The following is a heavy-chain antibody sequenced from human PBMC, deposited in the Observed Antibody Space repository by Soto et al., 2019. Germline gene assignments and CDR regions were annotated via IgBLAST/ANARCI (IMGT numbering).Heavy chain of an antibody. Sequence: QVQLVQSGAEVKKPGASVKVSCKASGYTFTSYGISWVRQAPGQGLEWMGWISAYNGNTNYAQKLQGRVTMPTDTSTSTAYMELRSLRSDDTAVYYCARVDIVATIRATHYDYWGQGTLVTVSS. J-gene: IGHJ4*02. CDR1: GYTFTSYG. CDR2: ISAYNGNT. V-gene: IGHV1-18*01. D-gene: IGHD5-12*01. CDR3: ARVDIVATIRATHYDY.